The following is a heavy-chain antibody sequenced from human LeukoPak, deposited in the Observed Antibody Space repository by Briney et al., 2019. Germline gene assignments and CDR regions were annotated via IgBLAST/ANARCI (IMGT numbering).Heavy chain of an antibody. CDR3: ARASTIGAAGLFDF. CDR2: IYSGGTT. Sequence: GGSLRLSCAASGFTVSSIYMNWVRQAPGKGLEWVSVIYSGGTTYYADSVKGRFTISRDNSKNTLYLQMSRLRVEDTAVYFCARASTIGAAGLFDFWGQGTLVTVSS. D-gene: IGHD6-13*01. J-gene: IGHJ4*02. V-gene: IGHV3-53*01. CDR1: GFTVSSIY.